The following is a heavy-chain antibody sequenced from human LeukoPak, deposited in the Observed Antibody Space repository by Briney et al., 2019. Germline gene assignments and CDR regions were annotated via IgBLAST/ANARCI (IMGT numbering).Heavy chain of an antibody. D-gene: IGHD3-10*01. J-gene: IGHJ5*02. Sequence: SQTLSPTCTLDGGSFTYNLCSWIRQSPRNRIEWIGESNHVGSTNFNPSLGNRIAMSVKPSDKQLSLMLTSVTAADTAVYYCARADCSTTACYNWFDPWGQGTLVTVSS. CDR1: GGSFTYNL. V-gene: IGHV4-34*01. CDR2: SNHVGST. CDR3: ARADCSTTACYNWFDP.